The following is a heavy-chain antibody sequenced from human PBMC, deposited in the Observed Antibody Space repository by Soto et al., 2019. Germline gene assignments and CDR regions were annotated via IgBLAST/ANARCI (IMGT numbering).Heavy chain of an antibody. Sequence: GESLKISCKGSGYTFTSYWIGWVRQMPVEGLEWMGVIYPSDSDIRYSPSFQGKVTISADKSITTAYLQWSSLKAADTAMYYCVRSGTSSGRFSDYWGQGTLVTVSS. V-gene: IGHV5-51*01. D-gene: IGHD2-15*01. CDR3: VRSGTSSGRFSDY. CDR2: IYPSDSDI. CDR1: GYTFTSYW. J-gene: IGHJ4*02.